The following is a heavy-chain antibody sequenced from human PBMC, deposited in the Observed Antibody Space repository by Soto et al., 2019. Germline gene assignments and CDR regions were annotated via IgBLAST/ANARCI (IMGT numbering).Heavy chain of an antibody. J-gene: IGHJ4*02. V-gene: IGHV3-30*18. CDR2: ISYDGSNK. D-gene: IGHD6-19*01. Sequence: QVQLVESGGGVVQPGRSLRLSCAASGFTFSSYGMHWVRQAPGKGLEWVAVISYDGSNKYYADSVKGRFTISRDNSKNTLYLQMNSLRAEDTAVYYCAKELPTVAGTWFDYWGQGTLVTVSS. CDR3: AKELPTVAGTWFDY. CDR1: GFTFSSYG.